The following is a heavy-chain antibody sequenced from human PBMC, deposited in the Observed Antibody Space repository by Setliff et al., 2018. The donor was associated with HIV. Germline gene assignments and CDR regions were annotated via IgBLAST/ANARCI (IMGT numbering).Heavy chain of an antibody. CDR1: GFTFRNYE. V-gene: IGHV3-48*03. Sequence: PGGSLRLSCAASGFTFRNYEMNWVRQAPGKGLEWVSHIRSSGGTINYADSVKGRFTISRDNAKNSLFLQMNSLRAEDTAVYYCARGCVGGNCYSPTGDYWGQGTLVTVSS. J-gene: IGHJ4*02. D-gene: IGHD2-15*01. CDR2: IRSSGGTI. CDR3: ARGCVGGNCYSPTGDY.